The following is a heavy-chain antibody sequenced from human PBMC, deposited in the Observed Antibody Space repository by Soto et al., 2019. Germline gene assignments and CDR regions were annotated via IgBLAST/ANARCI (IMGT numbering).Heavy chain of an antibody. V-gene: IGHV1-18*01. CDR2: ISGYNRNT. Sequence: QVQLVQSGAEVKKPGASVKVSCKASGYTFTNYGVSWVRQAPGQGLEWMGWISGYNRNTNYAQKLQGRVTMTTDTSTSKAYMELRSLRSDDTAAYYCARDKGSSGPSSFDYWGQGTLVTVSS. J-gene: IGHJ4*02. CDR1: GYTFTNYG. D-gene: IGHD3-22*01. CDR3: ARDKGSSGPSSFDY.